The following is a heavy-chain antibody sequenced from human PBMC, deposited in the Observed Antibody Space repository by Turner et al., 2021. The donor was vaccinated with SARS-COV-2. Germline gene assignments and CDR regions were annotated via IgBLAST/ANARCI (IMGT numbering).Heavy chain of an antibody. CDR1: GFTFSRYS. D-gene: IGHD3-22*01. J-gene: IGHJ3*02. Sequence: EVQLVESGGGLVKPGGSLRRSCAASGFTFSRYSMNWVRQAPGKGLEWVSSISSSSSYIYYADSVKGRFTISRDNAKNSLFLQMNSLRAEDTAVYYCARARWHYYDSSGYYPDAFDIWGQGTMVTVSS. CDR2: ISSSSSYI. CDR3: ARARWHYYDSSGYYPDAFDI. V-gene: IGHV3-21*01.